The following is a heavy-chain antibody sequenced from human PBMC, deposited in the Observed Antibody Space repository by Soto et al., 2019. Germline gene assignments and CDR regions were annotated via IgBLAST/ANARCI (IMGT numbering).Heavy chain of an antibody. CDR1: GCSMSSYY. Sequence: SETLSLTCIFSGCSMSSYYLGWFPQPPGKGLEWIGYIYYTGTTTYHPSLKSRVTISIDTSRNQFSLKLNSVTAADTAVYYCARLGGYYQAFDQWGQGSQVTVSS. CDR2: IYYTGTT. V-gene: IGHV4-59*08. J-gene: IGHJ4*02. D-gene: IGHD2-21*02. CDR3: ARLGGYYQAFDQ.